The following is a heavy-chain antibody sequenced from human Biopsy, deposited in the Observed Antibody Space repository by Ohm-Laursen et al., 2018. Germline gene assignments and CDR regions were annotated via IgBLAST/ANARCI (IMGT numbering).Heavy chain of an antibody. V-gene: IGHV1-24*01. CDR2: FDPEHGET. CDR1: EYILTELP. CDR3: ARGSFWFGGNYYYYGMDV. J-gene: IGHJ6*02. D-gene: IGHD3-10*01. Sequence: VKVSCKASEYILTELPIHWVRQAPGKGLEWMGGFDPEHGETLYAQKFQGRVTMTRNTSISTAYMELNSLRSEDTAVYYCARGSFWFGGNYYYYGMDVWGQGTTVTVSS.